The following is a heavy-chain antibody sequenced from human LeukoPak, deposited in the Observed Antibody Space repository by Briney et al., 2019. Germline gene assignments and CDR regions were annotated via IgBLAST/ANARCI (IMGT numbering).Heavy chain of an antibody. V-gene: IGHV4-34*01. CDR3: ARGLRNYGNDY. CDR1: GGSFSGYY. Sequence: SETLSHTCAVYGGSFSGYYWSWIRQPPGKGLEWIGEINHSGCTNYNPSLKSRVTISVDTSKNQFSLKLSSVTAADTAVYYCARGLRNYGNDYWGQGTLVTVSS. D-gene: IGHD4-17*01. J-gene: IGHJ4*02. CDR2: INHSGCT.